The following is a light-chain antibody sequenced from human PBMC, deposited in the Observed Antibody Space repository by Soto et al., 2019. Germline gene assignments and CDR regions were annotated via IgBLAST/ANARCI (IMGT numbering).Light chain of an antibody. Sequence: QSALTQPPSASGSPGQSVTISCTGTSSDVGGYNYVSWYQQHPGKAPKLMIYEVSKRPSGVPDRFSGSKSGNTASLTVSGLQADDESDYYCSSYAGRLVVFGGGTKLTVL. CDR2: EVS. V-gene: IGLV2-8*01. CDR3: SSYAGRLVV. J-gene: IGLJ2*01. CDR1: SSDVGGYNY.